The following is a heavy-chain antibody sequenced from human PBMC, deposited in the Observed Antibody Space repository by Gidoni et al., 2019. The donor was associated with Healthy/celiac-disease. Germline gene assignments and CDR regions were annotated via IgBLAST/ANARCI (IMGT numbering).Heavy chain of an antibody. CDR3: ARDPRGMGWFDP. CDR1: GGSISSYY. V-gene: IGHV4-59*01. CDR2: IYYSGST. D-gene: IGHD1-1*01. J-gene: IGHJ5*02. Sequence: QVQLQESGPGLVKPSETLSLTCTVSGGSISSYYWSWIRQPPGKGLEWIGYIYYSGSTNYNPSLKSRVTLSVDTSKNQFSLKLSSVTAADTAVYYCARDPRGMGWFDPWGQGTLVTVSS.